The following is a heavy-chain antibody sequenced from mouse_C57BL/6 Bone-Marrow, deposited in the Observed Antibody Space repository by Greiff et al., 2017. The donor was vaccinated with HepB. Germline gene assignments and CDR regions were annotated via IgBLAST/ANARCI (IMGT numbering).Heavy chain of an antibody. D-gene: IGHD1-1*01. J-gene: IGHJ2*01. CDR3: ARSGGSSYGY. CDR1: GYTFTDYY. CDR2: INPNNGGT. Sequence: VQLQQSGPELVKPGASVKISCKASGYTFTDYYMNWVKQSHGKSLEWIGDINPNNGGTSYNQKFKGKATLTVDKSSSTAYMELRSLTSEDSAVYYCARSGGSSYGYWGQGTTLTVSS. V-gene: IGHV1-26*01.